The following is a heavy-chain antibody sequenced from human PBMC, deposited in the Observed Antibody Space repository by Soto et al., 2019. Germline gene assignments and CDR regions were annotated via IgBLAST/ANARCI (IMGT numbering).Heavy chain of an antibody. CDR3: ARAKGLRYFGMDV. J-gene: IGHJ6*02. V-gene: IGHV3-7*01. D-gene: IGHD3-9*01. Sequence: PGGSLRLSCAASGFTFSSYWMSWVRQAPGKGLEWVANIKQDGSEKYYVDSVKGRFTISRDNAKNSLYLQMNSLRAEDTAVYYCARAKGLRYFGMDVWGQGTTVTVSS. CDR1: GFTFSSYW. CDR2: IKQDGSEK.